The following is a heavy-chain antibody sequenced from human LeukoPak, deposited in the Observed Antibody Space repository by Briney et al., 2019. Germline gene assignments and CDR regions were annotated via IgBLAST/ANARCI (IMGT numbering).Heavy chain of an antibody. CDR3: ASTDCSSTSCYYYYYYYGMDV. V-gene: IGHV3-30*04. CDR1: GFTFSSYA. Sequence: GRSLRLSCAASGFTFSSYAMHWVRQAPGKGLEWVAVISYDGSNKYYADSVKGRFTISRDNSKNTLYLQMNSLRAEDTAVYYCASTDCSSTSCYYYYYYYGMDVWGQGTTVTVSS. CDR2: ISYDGSNK. J-gene: IGHJ6*02. D-gene: IGHD2-2*01.